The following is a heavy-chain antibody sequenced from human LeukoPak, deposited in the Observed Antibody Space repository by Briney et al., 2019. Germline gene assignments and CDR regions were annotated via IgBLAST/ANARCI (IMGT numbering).Heavy chain of an antibody. CDR1: GVTPSIYT. CDR2: ISSTGGGT. D-gene: IGHD1-26*01. J-gene: IGHJ5*02. CDR3: EKDYEPLVGVHRWGDWFDP. Sequence: GSLRLSSAASGVTPSIYTITSGRDAPGEGVWCVSLISSTGGGTYYAHSARVRFTISRDTYKNTMYLQMNSLSAEDTAVYYCEKDYEPLVGVHRWGDWFDPWGQGTLVTVSS. V-gene: IGHV3-23*01.